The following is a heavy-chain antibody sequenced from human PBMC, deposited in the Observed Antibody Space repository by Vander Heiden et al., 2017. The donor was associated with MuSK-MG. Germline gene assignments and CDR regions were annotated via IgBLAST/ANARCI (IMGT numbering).Heavy chain of an antibody. CDR3: ASGSGSYYGGVSAD. Sequence: QLQLQESGPGLVKPSETLSLTSPVSGGPLRSSSFYWGWIRQPPGKGLEWIGSLYYGGSTYYNPSLKSRVTISVDTSKNQFSLRLSSVTAADTAVYYCASGSGSYYGGVSADWGQGILVTVSS. D-gene: IGHD1-26*01. CDR2: LYYGGST. V-gene: IGHV4-39*01. CDR1: GGPLRSSSFY. J-gene: IGHJ4*02.